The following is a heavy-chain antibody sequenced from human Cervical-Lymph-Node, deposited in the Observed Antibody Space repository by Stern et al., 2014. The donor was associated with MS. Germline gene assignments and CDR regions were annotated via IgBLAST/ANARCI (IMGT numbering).Heavy chain of an antibody. V-gene: IGHV4-59*01. CDR1: GGSITNYY. J-gene: IGHJ4*01. CDR2: IYYSGGT. Sequence: QVQLQESGPGVVKPSETLSLTCTVSGGSITNYYWSWIRQPPGKGLEWIGCIYYSGGTTYNPSLNSRVTTSVDTSTNQSSLKLMSVTAADTAVYYCARDKGMFFLWGQGTLVTVSS. CDR3: ARDKGMFFL. D-gene: IGHD2/OR15-2a*01.